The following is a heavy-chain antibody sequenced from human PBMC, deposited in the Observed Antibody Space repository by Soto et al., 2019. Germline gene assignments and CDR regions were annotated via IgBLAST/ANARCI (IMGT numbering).Heavy chain of an antibody. CDR2: ISYDGSNK. V-gene: IGHV3-30*03. J-gene: IGHJ4*03. CDR1: AFPFSRDG. CDR3: ARDIPVGGYVDD. Sequence: LXLPCAASAFPFSRDGMNFVRLALGKGLEWVTVISYDGSNKYYADSVKGRFTISRDNSKNKLYLQMNSLRAEDTAASYCARDIPVGGYVDDWGQGTKVTVYS. D-gene: IGHD2-15*01.